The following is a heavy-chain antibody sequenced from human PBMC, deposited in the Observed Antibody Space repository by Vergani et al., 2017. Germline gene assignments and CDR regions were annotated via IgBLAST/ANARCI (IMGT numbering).Heavy chain of an antibody. Sequence: QVQLVQSGAEVKKPGASVKVSCKASGYTFTSYGISWVRQAPGQGLEWMGWISAYNGNTNYAQKLQGRVTMTTDTSTSTAYMELRSLRSDDTAVYYCARDDYDILTGFGYYYYGMDGWGQGTTVTVSS. CDR2: ISAYNGNT. D-gene: IGHD3-9*01. J-gene: IGHJ6*02. CDR1: GYTFTSYG. CDR3: ARDDYDILTGFGYYYYGMDG. V-gene: IGHV1-18*01.